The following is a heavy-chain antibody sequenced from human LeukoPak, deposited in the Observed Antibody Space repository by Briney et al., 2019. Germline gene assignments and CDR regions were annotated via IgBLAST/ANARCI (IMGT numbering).Heavy chain of an antibody. D-gene: IGHD4-23*01. Sequence: SETLSLTCTVSVGSISSYYWSWIRQPPGKGLEWIGYIYYSGSTNYNPSLKSRVTISVDTSKNQFSLKLSSVTAADTAVYYCARRGGPLYYFDYWGQGTLVTVSS. J-gene: IGHJ4*02. CDR2: IYYSGST. CDR1: VGSISSYY. V-gene: IGHV4-59*08. CDR3: ARRGGPLYYFDY.